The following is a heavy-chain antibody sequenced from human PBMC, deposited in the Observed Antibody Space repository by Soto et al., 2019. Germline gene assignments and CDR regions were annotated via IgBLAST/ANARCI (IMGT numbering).Heavy chain of an antibody. Sequence: PSETLSLTCAVSGASVSGQYWSWIRQPPGKGLEWVGEIIPTGSTTYNPSLKGRLSFSLDTSKNHFSLNLSSVSVADTAVYYCARGGITMAWNYYYYGMDVWGQGTTVTVSS. CDR3: ARGGITMAWNYYYYGMDV. CDR2: IIPTGST. D-gene: IGHD3-10*01. J-gene: IGHJ6*02. CDR1: GASVSGQY. V-gene: IGHV4-34*01.